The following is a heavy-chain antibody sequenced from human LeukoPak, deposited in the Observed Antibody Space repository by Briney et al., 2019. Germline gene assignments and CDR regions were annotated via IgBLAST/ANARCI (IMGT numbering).Heavy chain of an antibody. D-gene: IGHD3-16*02. V-gene: IGHV3-48*01. CDR2: ISSSSSTI. CDR3: AIQTHGSFDY. Sequence: PGGSQRLSCAASGFTFSSYSMNWVRQAPGKGLEWVSYISSSSSTIYYADSVKGRFTISRDNAKNSLYLQMNSLRAEDTAVYYCAIQTHGSFDYWGQGTLVTVSS. J-gene: IGHJ4*02. CDR1: GFTFSSYS.